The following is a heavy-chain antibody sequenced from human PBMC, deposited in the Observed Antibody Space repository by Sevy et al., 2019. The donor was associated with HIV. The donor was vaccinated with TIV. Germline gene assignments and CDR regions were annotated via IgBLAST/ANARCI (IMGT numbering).Heavy chain of an antibody. CDR3: TRDAGYSVGWYPSNY. Sequence: GGSLRLSCAASGFSVSSHAMHWVRQAPGKGLEWVALLSYDGGPQYYADSVKGRFSISRDNSKNILYLQMNSLRPADTALYYCTRDAGYSVGWYPSNYWGQGTLVTVSS. J-gene: IGHJ4*02. CDR1: GFSVSSHA. V-gene: IGHV3-30*04. D-gene: IGHD6-19*01. CDR2: LSYDGGPQ.